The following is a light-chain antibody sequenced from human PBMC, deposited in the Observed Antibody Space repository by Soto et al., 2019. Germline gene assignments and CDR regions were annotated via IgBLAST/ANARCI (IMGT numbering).Light chain of an antibody. CDR3: QSYDRSLSGSF. CDR2: GNH. V-gene: IGLV1-40*01. J-gene: IGLJ1*01. Sequence: QSVLTQPPSVSGAPGQTVIISCSGSSSNIGAPYDVNWYRQLPGTVPKLLIYGNHNRPSGVPDRFSGSKSGTSASLAITGLQAEDEADYYCQSYDRSLSGSFFGTGTKVTVL. CDR1: SSNIGAPYD.